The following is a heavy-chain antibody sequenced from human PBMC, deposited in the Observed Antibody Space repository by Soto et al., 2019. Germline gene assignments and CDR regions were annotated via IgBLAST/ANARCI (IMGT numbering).Heavy chain of an antibody. D-gene: IGHD2-2*01. CDR1: GDSINNYY. Sequence: VRLQESGPGLVEPSDTLSLTCSVSGDSINNYYWSWIRQPAGKGLEWIGRIYSSGSANYNPYLKTRGTMPVDTTKNQVCLSVTSGTAADTAVYFCARGGTRSADLQTYWGQGLQVIVSS. V-gene: IGHV4-4*07. J-gene: IGHJ4*02. CDR2: IYSSGSA. CDR3: ARGGTRSADLQTY.